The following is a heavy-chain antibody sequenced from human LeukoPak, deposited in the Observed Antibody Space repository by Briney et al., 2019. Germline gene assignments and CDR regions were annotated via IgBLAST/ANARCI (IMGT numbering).Heavy chain of an antibody. D-gene: IGHD6-13*01. J-gene: IGHJ4*02. Sequence: GGSLRLSCAVSGFTFSDYWMRWVRQAPGKRLEWVASINKDGSEVQYVDSVKGRFTISRDNAKNSLFLQMNSLRVEDTAVFYCARDGFVGAADYWGQGTLVTVSS. CDR1: GFTFSDYW. CDR2: INKDGSEV. CDR3: ARDGFVGAADY. V-gene: IGHV3-7*01.